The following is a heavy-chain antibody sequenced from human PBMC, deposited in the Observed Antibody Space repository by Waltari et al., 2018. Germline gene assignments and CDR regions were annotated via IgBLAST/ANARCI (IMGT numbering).Heavy chain of an antibody. Sequence: QVQLVQSGAEVKQPGASVKVSCKASGYTFTSSDINWVRQATGQGLEWMGYVNPNSGNTVYAQKFQGRVTITRDTSISTVYMELSSLRSDDTAVYYCAREPRRDDYWGQGTLVTVSS. CDR1: GYTFTSSD. J-gene: IGHJ4*02. CDR3: AREPRRDDY. V-gene: IGHV1-8*03. CDR2: VNPNSGNT.